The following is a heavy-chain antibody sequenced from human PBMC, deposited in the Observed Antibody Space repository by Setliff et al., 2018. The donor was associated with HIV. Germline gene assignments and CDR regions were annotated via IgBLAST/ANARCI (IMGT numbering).Heavy chain of an antibody. CDR1: GFTVSGNY. D-gene: IGHD3-10*01. J-gene: IGHJ4*02. Sequence: GSLRLSCAASGFTVSGNYMTWVRQAPGKGLEWVSTIYSGGDTYHADSVKGRVTLSRDNSKNTLYLQMNSLRPEDTAVYYCARVRLYNNALDYWGQGTLVTVSS. V-gene: IGHV3-66*02. CDR2: IYSGGDT. CDR3: ARVRLYNNALDY.